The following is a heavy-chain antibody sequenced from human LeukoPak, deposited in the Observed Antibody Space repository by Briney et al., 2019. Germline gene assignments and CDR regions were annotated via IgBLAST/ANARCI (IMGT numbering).Heavy chain of an antibody. CDR1: GFTFSSYA. J-gene: IGHJ6*02. Sequence: PGGSLRLSCAASGFTFSSYAMHWVRQAPGKGLEWVAVISYDGSNKYYADSVKGRFTISGDNSKNTLYLQMNSLRAEDTAVYYCAREEELVLTGYYDYYYYGMDVWGQGTTVTVSS. CDR3: AREEELVLTGYYDYYYYGMDV. D-gene: IGHD3-9*01. CDR2: ISYDGSNK. V-gene: IGHV3-30*04.